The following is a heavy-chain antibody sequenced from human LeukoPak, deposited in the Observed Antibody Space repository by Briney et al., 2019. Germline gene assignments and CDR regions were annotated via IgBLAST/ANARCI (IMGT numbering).Heavy chain of an antibody. CDR1: APTPTSYW. J-gene: IGHJ3*02. Sequence: SRRLSCAASAPTPTSYWTHCDRQAARKGRGWDSRISSDGSGTNSADSVKGRFTISRDIGKNSLYLQMNSLRAEDTAVYYCVREYGSSSGREFDIWGQGTMVTVSS. CDR2: ISSDGSGT. CDR3: VREYGSSSGREFDI. D-gene: IGHD6-6*01. V-gene: IGHV3-74*01.